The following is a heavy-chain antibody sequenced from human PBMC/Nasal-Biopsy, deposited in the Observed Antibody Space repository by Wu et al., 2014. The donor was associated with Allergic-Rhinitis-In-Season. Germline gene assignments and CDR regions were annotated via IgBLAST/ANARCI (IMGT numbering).Heavy chain of an antibody. D-gene: IGHD5-18*01. CDR2: ISYDGSNK. V-gene: IGHV3-30*01. J-gene: IGHJ3*02. CDR3: AREAAMVTGAFDI. Sequence: VISYDGSNKYYADSVKGRFTISRDNSKNTLYLQMNSLRAEDTAVYYCAREAAMVTGAFDIWGQGTMVTVSS.